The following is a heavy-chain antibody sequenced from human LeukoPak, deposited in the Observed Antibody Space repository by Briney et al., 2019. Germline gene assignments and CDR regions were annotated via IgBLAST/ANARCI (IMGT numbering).Heavy chain of an antibody. CDR3: ASYSSSWPYYFDY. D-gene: IGHD6-13*01. V-gene: IGHV3-23*01. J-gene: IGHJ4*02. CDR2: ISGSGGST. CDR1: GFTFSSYA. Sequence: GGSLRLSCAASGFTFSSYAMSLVRQAPGKGLEWVSAISGSGGSTYYADSVKGRFTISRDNSKNTLYLQMNSLRAEDTAVYYCASYSSSWPYYFDYWGQGTLVTVSS.